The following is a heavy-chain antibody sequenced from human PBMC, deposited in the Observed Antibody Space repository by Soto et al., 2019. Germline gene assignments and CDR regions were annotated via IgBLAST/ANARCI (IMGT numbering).Heavy chain of an antibody. D-gene: IGHD7-27*01. CDR1: GYTFTNYD. CDR3: ARNPPNTGYFDP. V-gene: IGHV1-8*01. J-gene: IGHJ4*02. CDR2: MSPNSGNT. Sequence: QVQLVQSGAEVKKPGASVKVSCKASGYTFTNYDINWVRQAAGQGLEWMGWMSPNSGNTGYAQKFQGRITMTRSTSIATAYMELSGLTSEDSAVYYCARNPPNTGYFDPWSRGTQVTVSS.